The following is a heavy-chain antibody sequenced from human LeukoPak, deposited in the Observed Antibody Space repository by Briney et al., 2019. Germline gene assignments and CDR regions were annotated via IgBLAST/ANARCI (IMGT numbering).Heavy chain of an antibody. CDR2: MNPNSGNT. V-gene: IGHV1-8*01. J-gene: IGHJ6*03. CDR3: ARGYGELLSRYYYYYMDV. Sequence: ASVKVSCMASGYTFTSYDINWVRQATGQGLEWMGWMNPNSGNTGYAQKFQGRVTMTRNTSISTAYMELSSLRSEDTAVYYCARGYGELLSRYYYYYMDVWGKGTTVTISS. D-gene: IGHD1-26*01. CDR1: GYTFTSYD.